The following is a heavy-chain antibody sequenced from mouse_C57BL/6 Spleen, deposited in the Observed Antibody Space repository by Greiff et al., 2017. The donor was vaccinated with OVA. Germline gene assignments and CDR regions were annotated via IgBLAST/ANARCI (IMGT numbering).Heavy chain of an antibody. J-gene: IGHJ2*01. V-gene: IGHV2-2*01. Sequence: VKVVESGPGLVQPSQSLSITCTVSGFSLTSYGVHWVRQSPGKGLEWLGVIWSGGSTDYNAAFISRLSISKDNSKSQVFFKMNSLQADDTAIYYCARSVTGTRYYFDYWGQGTTLTVSS. D-gene: IGHD4-1*01. CDR1: GFSLTSYG. CDR2: IWSGGST. CDR3: ARSVTGTRYYFDY.